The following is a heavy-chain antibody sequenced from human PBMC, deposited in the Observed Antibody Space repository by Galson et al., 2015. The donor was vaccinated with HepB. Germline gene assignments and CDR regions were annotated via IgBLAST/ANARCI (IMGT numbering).Heavy chain of an antibody. V-gene: IGHV1-2*04. CDR1: GYTFTGYY. J-gene: IGHJ6*02. CDR2: INPNSGGT. Sequence: SVKVSCKASGYTFTGYYMHWVRQAPGQGLEWMGWINPNSGGTNYAQKFQGWVTMTRDTSISTAYMELSRLRSDDTAVYYCAREEVVPAASYYYYYGMDVWGQGTTVTVSS. CDR3: AREEVVPAASYYYYYGMDV. D-gene: IGHD2-2*01.